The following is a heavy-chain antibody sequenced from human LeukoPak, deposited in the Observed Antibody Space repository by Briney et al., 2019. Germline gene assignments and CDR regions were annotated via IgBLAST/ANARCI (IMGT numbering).Heavy chain of an antibody. CDR2: ISGGGGIT. J-gene: IGHJ4*02. Sequence: GGSLRLSCAASGFTFSSYTMSWVRQAPGKGLEWVSGISGGGGITYYADSVKGRFTISRDNSKHTLYLQMNSLSPEDTAVYYCAKAPPRSSSAEFDYWGQGPLVSVSS. D-gene: IGHD6-6*01. V-gene: IGHV3-23*01. CDR1: GFTFSSYT. CDR3: AKAPPRSSSAEFDY.